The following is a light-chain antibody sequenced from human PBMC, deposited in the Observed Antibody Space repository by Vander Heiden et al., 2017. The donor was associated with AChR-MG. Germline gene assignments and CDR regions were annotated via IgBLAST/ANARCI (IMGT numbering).Light chain of an antibody. V-gene: IGLV2-14*03. Sequence: QSALTQPASVSGSPGQSITISCTGTSSDVGGSHYVSWYQQQPGKAPKLIIFDVSNRASGVSDRFSGSKSANTASLTISGLQPEDEAEYYCSSYGTSSTLHYVFGSGTKVTVL. CDR3: SSYGTSSTLHYV. CDR1: SSDVGGSHY. J-gene: IGLJ1*01. CDR2: DVS.